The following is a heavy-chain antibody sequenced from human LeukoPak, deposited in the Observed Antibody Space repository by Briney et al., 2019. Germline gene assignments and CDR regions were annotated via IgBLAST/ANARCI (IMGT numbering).Heavy chain of an antibody. Sequence: ASVKVSCKASGGTFSSYAISWVRQAPGQGLEWMGGIIPIFGTANYAQKFQGRVTITADKSTSTAYMELSSLRSEDTAVYYCARIVAARWNWFDPWGQGTLVTVSS. CDR1: GGTFSSYA. V-gene: IGHV1-69*06. CDR2: IIPIFGTA. CDR3: ARIVAARWNWFDP. D-gene: IGHD6-6*01. J-gene: IGHJ5*02.